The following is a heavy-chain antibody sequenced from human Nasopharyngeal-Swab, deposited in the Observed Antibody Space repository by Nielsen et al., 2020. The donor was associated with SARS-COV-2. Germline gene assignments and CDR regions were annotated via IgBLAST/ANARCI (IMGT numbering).Heavy chain of an antibody. CDR1: GGTFSSYA. D-gene: IGHD3-9*01. Sequence: SVKVSCKASGGTFSSYAISWVRQAPGQGLEWMGGLIPIFGTANYAQKFQGRVTITADESTSTAYMELSSLRSEDTAVYYCASRGGANYDILTGYFDYWGQGTLVTVSS. J-gene: IGHJ4*02. V-gene: IGHV1-69*13. CDR3: ASRGGANYDILTGYFDY. CDR2: LIPIFGTA.